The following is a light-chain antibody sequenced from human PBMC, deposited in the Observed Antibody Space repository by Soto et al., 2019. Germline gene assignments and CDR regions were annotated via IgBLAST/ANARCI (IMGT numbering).Light chain of an antibody. Sequence: QSALTQPPSASGSPGQSVTISCTGTSSDVGGYDFVSWYQQHPGNAPKILIYEVSKRASGVPDRFSGSKSGNTASLTVSGLQPDDEADYYCNSYGGNTNVVFGGGTKLTFL. CDR2: EVS. CDR1: SSDVGGYDF. CDR3: NSYGGNTNVV. J-gene: IGLJ2*01. V-gene: IGLV2-8*01.